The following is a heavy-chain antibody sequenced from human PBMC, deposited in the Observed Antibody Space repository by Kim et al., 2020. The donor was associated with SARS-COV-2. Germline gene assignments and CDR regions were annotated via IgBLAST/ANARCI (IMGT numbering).Heavy chain of an antibody. D-gene: IGHD4-17*01. V-gene: IGHV4-4*07. J-gene: IGHJ4*02. CDR3: ARIDFGDDY. Sequence: GNTNYHPSLKGRLPLSVDTSKSQFSLKLSSVTAADTAVYFCARIDFGDDYWGQGTLVTVSS. CDR2: GNT.